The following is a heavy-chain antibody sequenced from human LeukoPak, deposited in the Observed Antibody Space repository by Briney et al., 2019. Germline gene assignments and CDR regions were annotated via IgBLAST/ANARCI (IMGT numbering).Heavy chain of an antibody. D-gene: IGHD3-10*01. Sequence: SETLSLTCAVSGGSISSSNWWSWVRQPPGKGLEWIGEIYHSGSTNYNPSLKSRVTISVDRSKNQFSLKLSSVTAADTAVYYCAREVYYGSGSYYEGWFDPWGQGTLVTVSS. CDR3: AREVYYGSGSYYEGWFDP. V-gene: IGHV4-4*02. CDR2: IYHSGST. J-gene: IGHJ5*02. CDR1: GGSISSSNW.